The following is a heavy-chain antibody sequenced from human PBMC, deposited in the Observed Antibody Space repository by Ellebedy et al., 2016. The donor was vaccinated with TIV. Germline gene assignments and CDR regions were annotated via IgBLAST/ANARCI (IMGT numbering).Heavy chain of an antibody. Sequence: GGSLRLSXAASGFTFSSYVMHWVRQAPGKGLEWVAVLWSDGSNKAYADSVKGRFTISRDTSKNTLYLQMNSLRAEDMAVYYCARHDYGSGSYYSPEFDYWGQGTLVTVSS. D-gene: IGHD3-10*01. CDR2: LWSDGSNK. J-gene: IGHJ4*02. CDR1: GFTFSSYV. V-gene: IGHV3-33*01. CDR3: ARHDYGSGSYYSPEFDY.